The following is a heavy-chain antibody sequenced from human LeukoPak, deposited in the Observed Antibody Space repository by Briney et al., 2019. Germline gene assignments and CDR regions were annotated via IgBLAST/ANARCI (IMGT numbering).Heavy chain of an antibody. V-gene: IGHV1-18*01. CDR3: ASARGIAAAGSDYYFDY. CDR2: ISAYNGNT. CDR1: GYTFTSYG. J-gene: IGHJ4*02. Sequence: ASVKVSCKASGYTFTSYGISWVRQAPGQGLEWMGWISAYNGNTNYAQKLQGRVTMTTDTSTSTAYMELRSLRSDDTAVYYCASARGIAAAGSDYYFDYWDQGTLVTVSS. D-gene: IGHD6-13*01.